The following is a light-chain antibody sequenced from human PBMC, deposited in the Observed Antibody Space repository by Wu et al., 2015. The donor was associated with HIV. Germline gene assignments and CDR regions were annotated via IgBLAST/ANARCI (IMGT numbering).Light chain of an antibody. CDR3: QQYKNWPMT. J-gene: IGKJ1*01. V-gene: IGKV3-15*01. CDR1: QSVSSN. CDR2: GAS. Sequence: EIVMTQSPATLSVSPGERVTLSCRASQSVSSNLAWYQQKPGQAPRLLIYGASTRATGIPARFSGSGSGTEITLTISSLQPEDFAVYYCQQYKNWPMTFGQGTKVEIK.